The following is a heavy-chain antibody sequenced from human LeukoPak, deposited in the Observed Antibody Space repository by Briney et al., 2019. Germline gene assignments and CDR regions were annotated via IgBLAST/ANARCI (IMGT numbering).Heavy chain of an antibody. D-gene: IGHD3-3*01. Sequence: SSGTLSLTCAVSGASISSSNWWSWVRQPPGKGLEWIGEIYHSGSTNYNPSLKSRVTISVDKSKNQFSLKLSSVTAADTAVYYCARVGPKGRWYYDFWSGYYTGAVWFDPWGQGTLVTVSS. J-gene: IGHJ5*02. V-gene: IGHV4-4*02. CDR3: ARVGPKGRWYYDFWSGYYTGAVWFDP. CDR1: GASISSSNW. CDR2: IYHSGST.